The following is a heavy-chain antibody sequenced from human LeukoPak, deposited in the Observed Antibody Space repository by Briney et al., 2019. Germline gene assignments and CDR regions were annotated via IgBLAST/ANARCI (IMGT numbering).Heavy chain of an antibody. CDR2: IYIGGNT. Sequence: GGSLRLSCAASGFTVDSNYLSWVRQAPGKGLEWVSTIYIGGNTYYAASVKGRFTISRDFSKNTVFLHMNSLRAEDTAMYYCARGDDSGYYDYFDYWGQGALVTVSS. J-gene: IGHJ4*02. CDR1: GFTVDSNY. D-gene: IGHD3-22*01. CDR3: ARGDDSGYYDYFDY. V-gene: IGHV3-53*01.